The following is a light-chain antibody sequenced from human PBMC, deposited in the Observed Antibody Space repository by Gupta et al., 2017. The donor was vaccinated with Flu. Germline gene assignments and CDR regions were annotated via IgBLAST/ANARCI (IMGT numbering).Light chain of an antibody. V-gene: IGLV2-11*01. J-gene: IGLJ3*02. CDR1: SSDVGGYNY. CDR2: DVS. CDR3: CSYAGSYTWV. Sequence: SALTQPRSVSGSPGQSVTISCTGTSSDVGGYNYVSWYQQHPGKAPKLMIYDVSKRPSGVPDRFSGSKSGNTASLTISGHQAEEEADYYCCSYAGSYTWVFGGGTKLTVL.